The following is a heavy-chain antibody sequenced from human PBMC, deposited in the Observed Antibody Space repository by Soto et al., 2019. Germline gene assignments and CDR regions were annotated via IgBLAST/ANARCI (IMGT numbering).Heavy chain of an antibody. J-gene: IGHJ3*02. D-gene: IGHD2-8*01. CDR2: IWYDGSNK. V-gene: IGHV3-33*01. CDR3: ARDGPPIVLPSGDTFDI. Sequence: QVQLVESGGGVVQPGRSLRLSCAASGFTFSSYGMHWVRQAPGKGLEWVAVIWYDGSNKYYADSVKGRFTLSRDNSKNTLYLQMNSLRAEDTAVYYCARDGPPIVLPSGDTFDIWGQGTMGTVSS. CDR1: GFTFSSYG.